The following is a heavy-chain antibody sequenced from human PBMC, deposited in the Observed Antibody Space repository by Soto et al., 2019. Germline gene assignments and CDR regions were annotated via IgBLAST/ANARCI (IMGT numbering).Heavy chain of an antibody. CDR2: INHSGST. CDR1: GGSFSGYY. D-gene: IGHD3-9*01. CDR3: ARTGRYFDWLFPSNRFDP. Sequence: QVQLQQWGAGLLKPSETLSLTCAVYGGSFSGYYWSWIRQPPGKGLEWIGEINHSGSTNYNPSLKSRVTISGDTSKTQFSLKLSSVTAADTAVYYCARTGRYFDWLFPSNRFDPWGQGTLVTVSS. V-gene: IGHV4-34*01. J-gene: IGHJ5*02.